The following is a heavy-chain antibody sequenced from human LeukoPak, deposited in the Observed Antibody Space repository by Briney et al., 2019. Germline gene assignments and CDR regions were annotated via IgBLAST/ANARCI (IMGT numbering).Heavy chain of an antibody. Sequence: EASVKVSCKASGYTFTSYGISWVRQAPGQGLEWMGWISAYNGNTNYAQKLQGRVTMTTDTSTSTAYMELRSLRSDDTAVYYCARVRGYTDPRKYYYYYGMDVWGQGTTVTVSS. CDR3: ARVRGYTDPRKYYYYYGMDV. J-gene: IGHJ6*02. D-gene: IGHD5-24*01. V-gene: IGHV1-18*01. CDR2: ISAYNGNT. CDR1: GYTFTSYG.